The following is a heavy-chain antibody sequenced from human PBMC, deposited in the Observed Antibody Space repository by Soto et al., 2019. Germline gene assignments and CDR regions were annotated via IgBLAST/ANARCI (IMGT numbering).Heavy chain of an antibody. J-gene: IGHJ4*02. D-gene: IGHD3-10*01. CDR2: IYYSGST. Sequence: SETLSLTCTVSGGSVSSGSYYWSWIRQPPGKGLEWIGYIYYSGSTNYNPSLKSRVTISVDTSKNQFSLKLSSVTAADTAVYYCARDPSSGSYDYWGQGTLVTVSS. V-gene: IGHV4-61*01. CDR3: ARDPSSGSYDY. CDR1: GGSVSSGSYY.